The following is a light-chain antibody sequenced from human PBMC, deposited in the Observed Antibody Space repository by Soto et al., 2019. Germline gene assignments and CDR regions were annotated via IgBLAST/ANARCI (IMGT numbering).Light chain of an antibody. J-gene: IGLJ3*02. Sequence: QSVLTQSPSASASLGASVKLTCTLSSGHSTYAIAWHQQQAEKGPRYLMKLNSDGSHNKGDGIPDRFSGSSSGAERYLTISSLQAEDEYDYFCQTWASGVWVFGGGTKLTVL. CDR2: LNSDGSH. CDR3: QTWASGVWV. CDR1: SGHSTYA. V-gene: IGLV4-69*01.